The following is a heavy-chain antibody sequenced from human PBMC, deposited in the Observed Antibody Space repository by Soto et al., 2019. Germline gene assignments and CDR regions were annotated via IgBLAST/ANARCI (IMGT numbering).Heavy chain of an antibody. V-gene: IGHV1-69*13. J-gene: IGHJ6*02. CDR1: GGTFSSYA. CDR3: ARGLMAGDYYYYGMDV. CDR2: IIPIFGTA. Sequence: SVEVSCKASGGTFSSYAISWVRQAPGQGLEWMGGIIPIFGTANYAQKFQGRVTITADESTSTAYMELSSLRSEDTAVYYCARGLMAGDYYYYGMDVWGQGTTVTVSS.